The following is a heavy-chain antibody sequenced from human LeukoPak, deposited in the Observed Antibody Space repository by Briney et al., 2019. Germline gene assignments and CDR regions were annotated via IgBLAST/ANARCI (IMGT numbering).Heavy chain of an antibody. D-gene: IGHD3-22*01. J-gene: IGHJ4*02. CDR1: GYTFTIYG. Sequence: ASVKVSCKASGYTFTIYGISWVRQAPGQGLEWMGWISAYNGNTNYAQKLQGRVTMTTDTSTSTAYMELRSLRSDDTAVYYCARDSLYDSSGGGFDYWGQGTLVTVSS. CDR2: ISAYNGNT. CDR3: ARDSLYDSSGGGFDY. V-gene: IGHV1-18*01.